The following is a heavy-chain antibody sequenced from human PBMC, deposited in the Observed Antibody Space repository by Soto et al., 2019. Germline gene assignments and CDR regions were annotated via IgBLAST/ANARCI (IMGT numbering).Heavy chain of an antibody. CDR2: IDHSGST. CDR1: GYSISSGFS. Sequence: SETLSLTCAVSGYSISSGFSWGWIRQPPGKGLEWIGSIDHSGSTHYNASLKIRLSISRDTSKNQFSLKLRSVTAADTAVYYCARDWGSGYYHFEPWGHGTLVTVSS. V-gene: IGHV4-38-2*02. CDR3: ARDWGSGYYHFEP. J-gene: IGHJ5*02. D-gene: IGHD5-12*01.